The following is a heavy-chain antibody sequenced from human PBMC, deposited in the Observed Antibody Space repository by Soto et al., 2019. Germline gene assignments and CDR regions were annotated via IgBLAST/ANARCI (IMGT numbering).Heavy chain of an antibody. V-gene: IGHV4-30-4*01. CDR1: GDSISSVVFH. D-gene: IGHD4-17*01. CDR2: NYNGGST. J-gene: IGHJ4*02. CDR3: ARATVGLATISYFYC. Sequence: LSLTCTVSGDSISSVVFHRAWLRRPPGKGLEWIRYNYNGGSTYYRPPLESRMHMSLDARWNHYSLRLSSVTAADTAVYFCARATVGLATISYFYCWGRGKLVTVSS.